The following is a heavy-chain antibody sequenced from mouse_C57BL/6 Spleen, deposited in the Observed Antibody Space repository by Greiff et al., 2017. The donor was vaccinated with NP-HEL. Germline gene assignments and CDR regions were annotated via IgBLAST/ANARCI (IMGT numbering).Heavy chain of an antibody. D-gene: IGHD2-5*01. Sequence: EVKLVESGGGLVKPGGSLKLSCAASGFTFSDYGMHWVRQAPEKGLEWVAYISSGSSTIYYADTVKGRFTISRDNAKNTLFLQMTSLRSEDTAMYYCASPLYSNSLMDYWGQGTSVTVSS. CDR1: GFTFSDYG. J-gene: IGHJ4*01. CDR3: ASPLYSNSLMDY. V-gene: IGHV5-17*01. CDR2: ISSGSSTI.